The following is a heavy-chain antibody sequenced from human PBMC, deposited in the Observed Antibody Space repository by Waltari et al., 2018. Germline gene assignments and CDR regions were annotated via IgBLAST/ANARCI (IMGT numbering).Heavy chain of an antibody. V-gene: IGHV3-30*18. CDR1: GFTFSRYG. Sequence: QVQLVESGVGVVQPGRSLRLPCAASGFTFSRYGVHWVRQAPGKGLEWVAIVTYDGRKKYYADSVKGRFSVARDNSKNTVSLQMNSLRVEDTAVYYCAKERRDGYYFYYMDVWGKGTTVTVSS. J-gene: IGHJ6*03. CDR2: VTYDGRKK. CDR3: AKERRDGYYFYYMDV.